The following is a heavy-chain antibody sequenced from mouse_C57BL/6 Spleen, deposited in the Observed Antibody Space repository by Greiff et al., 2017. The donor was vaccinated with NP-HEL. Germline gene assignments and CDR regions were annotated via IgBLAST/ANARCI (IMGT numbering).Heavy chain of an antibody. D-gene: IGHD1-1*01. J-gene: IGHJ1*03. CDR1: GYTFTNYW. CDR2: IYPGGGYT. Sequence: VQLQQSGAELVRPGTSVKMSCKASGYTFTNYWIGWAQQRPGHGLEWIGDIYPGGGYTNYNEKFKGKATLTADKSSSTAYMQFSSLTSEDSAIYYCARGYGSSYGNFDVWGTGTTVTVSS. V-gene: IGHV1-63*01. CDR3: ARGYGSSYGNFDV.